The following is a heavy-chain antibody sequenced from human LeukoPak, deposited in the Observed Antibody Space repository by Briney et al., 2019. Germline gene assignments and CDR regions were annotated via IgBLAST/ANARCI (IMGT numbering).Heavy chain of an antibody. Sequence: GGSLRLPCAASGFTFSDHYMDWVRQAPGKGLEWVGRTRNKANSYTTEYAASVKGRFTISRDDSKNSLYLQMNSLKTEDTAVYYCARVGINSGSYRWSQGTLVTVSS. D-gene: IGHD1-26*01. V-gene: IGHV3-72*01. J-gene: IGHJ4*02. CDR3: ARVGINSGSYR. CDR1: GFTFSDHY. CDR2: TRNKANSYTT.